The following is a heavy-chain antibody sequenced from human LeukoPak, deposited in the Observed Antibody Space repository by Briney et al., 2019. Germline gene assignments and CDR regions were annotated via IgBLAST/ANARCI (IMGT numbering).Heavy chain of an antibody. J-gene: IGHJ4*02. V-gene: IGHV4-39*07. D-gene: IGHD6-13*01. Sequence: SETLSLTCTVSGGSIISSTYYWGWIRQPPGKGLEWIGSIYYSGSTYYNPSLKSRVTISVDTSKNQFSLKLSSVTAADTAVYYCARNSYSSSPYFDCWGQGTLVTVSS. CDR1: GGSIISSTYY. CDR2: IYYSGST. CDR3: ARNSYSSSPYFDC.